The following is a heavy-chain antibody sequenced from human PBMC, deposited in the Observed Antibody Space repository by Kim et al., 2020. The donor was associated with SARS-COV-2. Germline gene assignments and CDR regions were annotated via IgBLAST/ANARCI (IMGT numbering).Heavy chain of an antibody. Sequence: SETLSLTCTVLGGSVSSGDYYWNWIRQPPGKGLEWIGYIYFTGSTHYNPSLKSRVIISVDTSKNQVSLKVSSVTAADTAVYYCARDRRLYGGTLDLWGQGTLVTVSS. D-gene: IGHD4-17*01. CDR3: ARDRRLYGGTLDL. CDR2: IYFTGST. V-gene: IGHV4-30-4*01. CDR1: GGSVSSGDYY. J-gene: IGHJ5*02.